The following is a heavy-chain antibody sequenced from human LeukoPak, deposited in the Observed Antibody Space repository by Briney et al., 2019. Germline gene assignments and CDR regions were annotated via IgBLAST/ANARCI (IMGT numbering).Heavy chain of an antibody. J-gene: IGHJ4*02. CDR3: ATARQNYYDSSGRFDY. Sequence: VASVKVSCKVSGYTLTELSMHWVRQAPGKGLEWMGGFDPEDGETIYAQKFQGRVTMTEDTSTDTAYMELSSLRSEDTAVYYCATARQNYYDSSGRFDYWGQGTLVTVSS. V-gene: IGHV1-24*01. CDR2: FDPEDGET. CDR1: GYTLTELS. D-gene: IGHD3-22*01.